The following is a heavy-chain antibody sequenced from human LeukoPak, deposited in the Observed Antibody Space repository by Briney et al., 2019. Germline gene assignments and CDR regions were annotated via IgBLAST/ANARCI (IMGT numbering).Heavy chain of an antibody. CDR1: GYTFTVYA. D-gene: IGHD2-2*02. J-gene: IGHJ4*02. CDR3: ARDLGYTLSY. CDR2: ISAGSGNT. Sequence: GASVKVSCKASGYTFTVYAIHWVRQAPGQRLEWMGWISAGSGNTKYSQKLQGRVTITRDTSATTAYMELRSLRSEDTAVYYCARDLGYTLSYWGQGTPVTVSS. V-gene: IGHV1-3*01.